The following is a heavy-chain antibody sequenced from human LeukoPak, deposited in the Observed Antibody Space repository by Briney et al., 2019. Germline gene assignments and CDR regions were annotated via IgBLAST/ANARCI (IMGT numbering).Heavy chain of an antibody. Sequence: GRSLRLSCAASGFTFSNYGMHWVRQAPGKGLEWVAAISYDGSTKYYADSVKGRFASSRDNSKNTLYLQMNSLRPEDTAVYYCAKDSSVWVVGAISFFDYWGQGTLVTVSS. CDR2: ISYDGSTK. J-gene: IGHJ4*02. CDR3: AKDSSVWVVGAISFFDY. D-gene: IGHD1-26*01. V-gene: IGHV3-30*18. CDR1: GFTFSNYG.